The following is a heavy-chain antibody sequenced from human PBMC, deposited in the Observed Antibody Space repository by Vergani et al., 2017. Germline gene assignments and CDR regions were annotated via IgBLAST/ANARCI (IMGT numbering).Heavy chain of an antibody. Sequence: QVQLQESGPGLVKPSQTLSLTCTVSGGSIRSGDYYWSWIRQPPGKGLEWIGYIYYSGSTYYNPSLKSRVTISVDTSKNQFSLKLSSVTAADTAVYYCARVRRDDSSGYYYYYGMDVCGQGTTVTVSS. CDR2: IYYSGST. CDR1: GGSIRSGDYY. J-gene: IGHJ6*02. V-gene: IGHV4-30-4*01. CDR3: ARVRRDDSSGYYYYYGMDV. D-gene: IGHD3-22*01.